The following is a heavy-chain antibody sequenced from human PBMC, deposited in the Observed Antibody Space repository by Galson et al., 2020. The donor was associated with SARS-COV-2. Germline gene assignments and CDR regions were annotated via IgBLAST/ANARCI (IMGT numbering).Heavy chain of an antibody. CDR3: ATLSGGSGPDYYYYGMDV. CDR2: ISWNSGSI. D-gene: IGHD3-10*01. Sequence: GGSLRLSCAASGFTFDDYAMHWVRQAPGKGLEWVSGISWNSGSIGYADSVKGRFTISRDNAKNSLYLQMNSLRAEDTALYYCATLSGGSGPDYYYYGMDVWGQVTTVTVSS. V-gene: IGHV3-9*01. CDR1: GFTFDDYA. J-gene: IGHJ6*02.